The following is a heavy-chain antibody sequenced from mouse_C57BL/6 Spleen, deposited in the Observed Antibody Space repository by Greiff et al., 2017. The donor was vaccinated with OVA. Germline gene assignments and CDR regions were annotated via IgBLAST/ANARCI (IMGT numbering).Heavy chain of an antibody. V-gene: IGHV1-69*01. Sequence: QVQLQQSGAELVMPGASVKLSCKASGYTFTSYWMHWVKQRPGQGLEWIGEVDPSDSYTNYNQKFKGKSTLTVDKSSSTAYMQLSSLTSEDSAVYYCASSTGAYFDYWGQGTTLTVSS. CDR1: GYTFTSYW. CDR2: VDPSDSYT. D-gene: IGHD4-1*01. J-gene: IGHJ2*01. CDR3: ASSTGAYFDY.